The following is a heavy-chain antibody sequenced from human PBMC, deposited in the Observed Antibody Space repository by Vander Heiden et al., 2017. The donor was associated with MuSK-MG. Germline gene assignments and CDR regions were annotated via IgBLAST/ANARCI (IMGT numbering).Heavy chain of an antibody. D-gene: IGHD6-19*01. CDR3: ARRGSGWYVEWFDP. Sequence: LVRQAPGKGLEWVANIKQDGSEKYYVDSVKGRFTISRDNAKNSLYLQMNSLRAEDTAVYYCARRGSGWYVEWFDPWGQGTLVTVSS. CDR2: IKQDGSEK. J-gene: IGHJ5*02. V-gene: IGHV3-7*01.